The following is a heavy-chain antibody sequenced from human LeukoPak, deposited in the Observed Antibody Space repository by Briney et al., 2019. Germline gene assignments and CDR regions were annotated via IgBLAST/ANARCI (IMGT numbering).Heavy chain of an antibody. Sequence: PGGSLRLSCAASGFTFRNYAMSWVRQAPGQGLEWVSYISSSSSTIYYADSVKGRFTISRDNAKNSLYLQMNSLRAEDTAVYYCARLRGILDAFDIWGQGTMVTVSS. CDR1: GFTFRNYA. V-gene: IGHV3-48*04. CDR3: ARLRGILDAFDI. D-gene: IGHD1-14*01. J-gene: IGHJ3*02. CDR2: ISSSSSTI.